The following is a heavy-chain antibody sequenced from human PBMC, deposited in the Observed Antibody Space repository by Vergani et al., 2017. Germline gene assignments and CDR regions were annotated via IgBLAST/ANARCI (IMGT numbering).Heavy chain of an antibody. CDR3: ARGVGLRCLEWLSGGSNWFDP. CDR2: IYYSGST. CDR1: GGSISSHY. D-gene: IGHD3-3*01. Sequence: VQLQESGPGLVKPSETLSLTCTVSGGSISSHYWSWIRQPPGKGLEWIGYIYYSGSTNYNTSLKSRVSISVDTSKNQFSLKLSSVTAADTAVYYCARGVGLRCLEWLSGGSNWFDPWGQGTLVTVSS. J-gene: IGHJ5*02. V-gene: IGHV4-59*11.